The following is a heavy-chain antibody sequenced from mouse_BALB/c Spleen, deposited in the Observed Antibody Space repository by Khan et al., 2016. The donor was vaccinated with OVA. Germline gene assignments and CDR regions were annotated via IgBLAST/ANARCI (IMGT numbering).Heavy chain of an antibody. CDR3: ARTAYFSYTLDY. V-gene: IGHV9-3-1*01. D-gene: IGHD2-10*01. J-gene: IGHJ4*01. Sequence: QVQLQQSGPELKKPGETVKISCKASGYSFTNYGINWVKQSPGKALKWMGWINTYTGEPTYADDFKGRFAFSLETSANTAYLQINILKNEDTANYFCARTAYFSYTLDYWGQGNSVTVYS. CDR1: GYSFTNYG. CDR2: INTYTGEP.